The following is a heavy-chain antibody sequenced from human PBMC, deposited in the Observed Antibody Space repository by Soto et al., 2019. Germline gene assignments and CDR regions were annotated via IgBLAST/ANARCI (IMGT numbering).Heavy chain of an antibody. J-gene: IGHJ4*02. CDR3: AGSGDYDILTGYRY. V-gene: IGHV4-59*01. CDR1: GGSISSYY. CDR2: IYYSGST. Sequence: PSETLSLTCTVPGGSISSYYWSWIRQPPGKGLEWIGYIYYSGSTNYNPSLKSRVTISVDTSKNQFSLKLSSVTAADTAVYYCAGSGDYDILTGYRYWGQGTLVTVSS. D-gene: IGHD3-9*01.